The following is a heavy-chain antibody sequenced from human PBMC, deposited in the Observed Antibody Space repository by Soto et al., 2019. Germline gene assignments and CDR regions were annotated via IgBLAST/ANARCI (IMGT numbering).Heavy chain of an antibody. D-gene: IGHD6-13*01. Sequence: PSEPLSLTCTVSGGSISSYYWSWIRQPPGKGLEWIGYIYYSGSTNYNPSLKSRVTISVDTSKNQFSLKLSSVTAADTAVYYCARVLGSWYRSGGMDVWGQGTTVTVSS. CDR3: ARVLGSWYRSGGMDV. CDR1: GGSISSYY. J-gene: IGHJ6*02. V-gene: IGHV4-59*01. CDR2: IYYSGST.